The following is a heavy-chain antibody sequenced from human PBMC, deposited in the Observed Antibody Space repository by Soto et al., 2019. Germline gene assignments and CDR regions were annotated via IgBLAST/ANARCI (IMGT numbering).Heavy chain of an antibody. CDR2: IYNSGRI. CDR3: TRDPGYDSRGYFADY. CDR1: GASVSRGIFY. J-gene: IGHJ4*02. V-gene: IGHV4-61*01. Sequence: SETLSLTCSVSGASVSRGIFYWSWIRQPPGKGLEWIGFIYNSGRINYNPSLKSRVTISEDTSKNQFSLKLSSVTAADTAVYYCTRDPGYDSRGYFADYWGQGTLVTV. D-gene: IGHD3-22*01.